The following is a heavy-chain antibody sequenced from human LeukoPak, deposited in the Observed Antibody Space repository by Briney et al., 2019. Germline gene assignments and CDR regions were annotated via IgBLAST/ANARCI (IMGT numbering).Heavy chain of an antibody. V-gene: IGHV3-23*01. CDR3: ARSHDSSGYSPDAFDI. J-gene: IGHJ3*02. Sequence: QAGGSLRLSCAASGFTFSSYAMSWVRQAPGKGLEWVSAISGSGGSTYYADSVRGRFTISRDNAKNTLYLQMNSLRAEDTAVYFCARSHDSSGYSPDAFDIWGQGTMVTVSS. CDR1: GFTFSSYA. CDR2: ISGSGGST. D-gene: IGHD3-22*01.